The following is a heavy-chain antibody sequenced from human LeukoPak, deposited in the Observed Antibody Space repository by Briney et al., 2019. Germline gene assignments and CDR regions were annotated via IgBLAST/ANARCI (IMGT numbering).Heavy chain of an antibody. V-gene: IGHV4-39*07. J-gene: IGHJ4*02. CDR2: IYYSGST. Sequence: PSETLSLTCTVSGGSISSSSYYWGWIRQPPGKGLEWIGSIYYSGSTYYNPSLESRVTISVDTSKNQFSLKLSSVTAADTAVYYCARGGMHSSGLDYWGQGTLVTVSS. CDR1: GGSISSSSYY. CDR3: ARGGMHSSGLDY. D-gene: IGHD3-22*01.